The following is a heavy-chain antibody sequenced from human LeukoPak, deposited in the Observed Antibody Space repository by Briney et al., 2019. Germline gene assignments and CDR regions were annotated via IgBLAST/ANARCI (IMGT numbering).Heavy chain of an antibody. CDR1: GFTFSSYG. Sequence: PGGSLRLSCAASGFTFSSYGMPWVRQAPGKGLEWVAVIWYDGSNKYYADSVKGRFTISRDNSKNTLYLQMNSLRAEDTAVYYCAREGSRSSSFDYWGQGTLVTVSS. J-gene: IGHJ4*02. D-gene: IGHD6-13*01. CDR3: AREGSRSSSFDY. V-gene: IGHV3-33*01. CDR2: IWYDGSNK.